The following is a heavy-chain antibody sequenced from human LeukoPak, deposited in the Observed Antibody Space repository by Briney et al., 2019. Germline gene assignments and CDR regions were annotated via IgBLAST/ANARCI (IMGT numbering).Heavy chain of an antibody. CDR3: ARTVLDNFVPWYFDL. V-gene: IGHV3-21*01. D-gene: IGHD3-10*02. Sequence: GGSQRLSCAASGFTFSSYSMNWVRQAPGKGLEWVSSISSSSSYIYYADSVKGRFTISRDNAKNSLYLQMNSLRAEDTAVYYCARTVLDNFVPWYFDLWGRGTLVTVSS. CDR2: ISSSSSYI. CDR1: GFTFSSYS. J-gene: IGHJ2*01.